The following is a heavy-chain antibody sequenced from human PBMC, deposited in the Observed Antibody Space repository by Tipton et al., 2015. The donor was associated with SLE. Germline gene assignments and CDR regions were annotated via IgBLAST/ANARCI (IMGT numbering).Heavy chain of an antibody. CDR2: IYYSGNT. D-gene: IGHD4-17*01. CDR3: ARIHPNNYGDYGPFDY. CDR1: SYSISSGYY. J-gene: IGHJ4*02. Sequence: TLSLTCTVSSYSISSGYYWGWIRQPPGKGLEWIGSIYHSGSIYYSGNTYYNPSLESRVTISADTFKNEFSLKVTSVTAADTAAYFCARIHPNNYGDYGPFDYWGQGILVPGSS. V-gene: IGHV4-38-2*02.